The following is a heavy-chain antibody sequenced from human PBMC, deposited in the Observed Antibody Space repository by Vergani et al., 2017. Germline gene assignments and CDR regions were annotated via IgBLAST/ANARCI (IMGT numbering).Heavy chain of an antibody. D-gene: IGHD4-11*01. V-gene: IGHV1-69*06. CDR3: ASALQYYDYYYYYYMDV. CDR2: IIPIFGTA. J-gene: IGHJ6*03. Sequence: QVQLVQSGAEVKKPGSSVKVSCKASGGTFSSYAISWVRQAPGQGLEWMGGIIPIFGTANYAQKFQGRVTITADKSTSTAYMELSSLRSEDTAVYYCASALQYYDYYYYYYMDVWGKGTTVTVSS. CDR1: GGTFSSYA.